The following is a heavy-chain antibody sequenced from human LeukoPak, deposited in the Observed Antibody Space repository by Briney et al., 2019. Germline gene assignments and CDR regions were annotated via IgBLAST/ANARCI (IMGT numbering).Heavy chain of an antibody. CDR3: ARVPLRTYYYDSSGYSDL. CDR1: GFTFSSYS. J-gene: IGHJ2*01. V-gene: IGHV3-21*01. Sequence: GGSLRLSCAASGFTFSSYSMNWVRQAPGKGLEWVSSISSSSYIYYADSVKGRFTISRDNAKNSLYLQMNSLRAEDTAVYYCARVPLRTYYYDSSGYSDLWGRGTLVTVSS. D-gene: IGHD3-22*01. CDR2: ISSSSYI.